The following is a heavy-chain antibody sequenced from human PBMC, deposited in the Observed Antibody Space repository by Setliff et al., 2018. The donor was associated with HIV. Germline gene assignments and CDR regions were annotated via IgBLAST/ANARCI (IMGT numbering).Heavy chain of an antibody. CDR2: INVGSGKT. CDR3: ARDGCSGQRCYLFNWFDP. CDR1: GYSFINHA. V-gene: IGHV1-3*01. J-gene: IGHJ5*02. D-gene: IGHD2-15*01. Sequence: ASVKVSCKASGYSFINHAMHWVRQAPGQRLEWMGWINVGSGKTQYSQEFQGRVTITRDTSATTAYMELSSLTSEDTAVYYCARDGCSGQRCYLFNWFDPWGQGTLVTV.